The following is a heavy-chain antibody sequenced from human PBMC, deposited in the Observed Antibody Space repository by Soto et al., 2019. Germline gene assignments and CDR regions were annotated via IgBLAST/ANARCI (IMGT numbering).Heavy chain of an antibody. J-gene: IGHJ4*02. Sequence: GGSLRLSCAASGFIFSDYGMHWVRQAPGKGLEWVAVIWYDGSNKYYADSVKGRFTISRDNSKNTVYLQMNSLTAEDTAVYYCARGPHIVVVTAPDYWGQGILVTVSS. CDR2: IWYDGSNK. V-gene: IGHV3-33*01. CDR3: ARGPHIVVVTAPDY. D-gene: IGHD2-21*02. CDR1: GFIFSDYG.